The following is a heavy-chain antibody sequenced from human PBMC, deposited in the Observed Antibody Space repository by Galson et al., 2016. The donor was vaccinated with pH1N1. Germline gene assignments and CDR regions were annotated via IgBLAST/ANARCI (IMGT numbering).Heavy chain of an antibody. CDR2: IWYDGSNK. CDR3: ARGDYGDYGGEFDY. CDR1: GFAFSNSG. J-gene: IGHJ4*02. V-gene: IGHV3-33*01. Sequence: SLRLSCAASGFAFSNSGMHWVRQAPGKGLEWVALIWYDGSNKYYADSVKGRFTISRDNSKNTLYLQMNSLRAEDTAVYYCARGDYGDYGGEFDYWGQGTLVTVSS. D-gene: IGHD4-17*01.